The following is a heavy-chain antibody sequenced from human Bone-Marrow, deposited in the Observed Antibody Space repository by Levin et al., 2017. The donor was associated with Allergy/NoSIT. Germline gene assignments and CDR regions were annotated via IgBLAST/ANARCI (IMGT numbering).Heavy chain of an antibody. J-gene: IGHJ4*02. CDR2: IYYSGYT. CDR1: GGSISSGNHY. Sequence: SETLSLTCTVSGGSISSGNHYWSWIRQHPEKGLEWIGYIYYSGYTYYNPSLKTRLTISVDTSKNQFSLKLSSVAAADTAVYYCARGESSGYSFDYWGQGTLVTVSS. D-gene: IGHD3-22*01. CDR3: ARGESSGYSFDY. V-gene: IGHV4-31*03.